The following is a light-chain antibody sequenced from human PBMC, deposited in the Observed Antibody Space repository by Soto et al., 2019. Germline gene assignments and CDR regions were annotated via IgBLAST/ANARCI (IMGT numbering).Light chain of an antibody. CDR2: DAS. Sequence: AIQLTQSPSSLSASVGDRVTITCRARQGISNALAWYQQKPGEAPKLLIDDASNLENGVPSRFSGRGSGTDCSLTIDSLQPEDFATYYWQQFHNYPVSFGGGTKVEIK. J-gene: IGKJ4*01. CDR1: QGISNA. CDR3: QQFHNYPVS. V-gene: IGKV1D-13*01.